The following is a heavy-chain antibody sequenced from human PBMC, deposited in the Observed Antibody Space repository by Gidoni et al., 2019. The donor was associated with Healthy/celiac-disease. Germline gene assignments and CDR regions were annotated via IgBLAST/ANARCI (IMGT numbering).Heavy chain of an antibody. J-gene: IGHJ6*02. CDR2: FDPEDGET. CDR1: GYTLTELS. D-gene: IGHD1-20*01. CDR3: ATVVGAITGTPRNFHYYYGMDV. Sequence: QVQLVQSGAEVKKPGASVKVSCKVSGYTLTELSMPWVRQAPGKGLEWMGGFDPEDGETIYAQKFQGRVTMTEDTSTDTAYMELSSLRSEDTAVYYCATVVGAITGTPRNFHYYYGMDVWGQGTTVTVSS. V-gene: IGHV1-24*01.